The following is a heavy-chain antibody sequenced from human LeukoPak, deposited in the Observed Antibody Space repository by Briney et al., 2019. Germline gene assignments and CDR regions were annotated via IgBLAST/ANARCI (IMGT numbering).Heavy chain of an antibody. Sequence: SETLSLTCTVPGYSISSGYYWGWIRQPPGKGLEWIGSIYHSGSTYYNPSLKSRVTISVDTSKNQFSLKLSSVTAADTAVYYCARSGDLGFDPWGQGTLVTVSS. CDR3: ARSGDLGFDP. V-gene: IGHV4-38-2*02. D-gene: IGHD2-21*01. J-gene: IGHJ5*02. CDR2: IYHSGST. CDR1: GYSISSGYY.